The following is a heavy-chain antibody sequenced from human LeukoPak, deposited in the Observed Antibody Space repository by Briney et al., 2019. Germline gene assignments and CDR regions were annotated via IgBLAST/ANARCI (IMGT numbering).Heavy chain of an antibody. CDR1: GYTFINNW. V-gene: IGHV1-46*01. D-gene: IGHD3-22*01. Sequence: ASVKVSCKASGYTFINNWMHWVRQAPGQGLEWVGLINPTGTATLYAQKFQGRVTLTRDMSTSTVYMELSSLRSEDTAVYYCASHYYDSSGYSFDYWGQGTLVTVSS. CDR2: INPTGTAT. J-gene: IGHJ4*02. CDR3: ASHYYDSSGYSFDY.